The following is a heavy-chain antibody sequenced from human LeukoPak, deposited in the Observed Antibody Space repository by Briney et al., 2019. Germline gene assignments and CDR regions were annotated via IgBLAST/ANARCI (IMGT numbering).Heavy chain of an antibody. D-gene: IGHD3-22*01. CDR3: ASYDSSGYYLYRYFTY. CDR1: GFTFSNYW. Sequence: PAGGSLRLSCAASGFTFSNYWMRWVRQAPGKGLEWVSVMTSSGSNTYYADSVKGRFTISRDNSKNTLYLQMNSLRAEDTAVYYCASYDSSGYYLYRYFTYWGQGTLVTVSS. J-gene: IGHJ4*02. V-gene: IGHV3-23*05. CDR2: MTSSGSNT.